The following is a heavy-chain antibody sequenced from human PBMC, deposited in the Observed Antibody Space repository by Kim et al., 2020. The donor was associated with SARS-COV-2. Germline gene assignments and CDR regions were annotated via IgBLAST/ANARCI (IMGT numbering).Heavy chain of an antibody. CDR2: ISSNGGST. Sequence: GGSLRLSCSASGFTFSSYAMHWVRQAPGKGLEYVSAISSNGGSTYYADSVKGRFTISRDNSKNTLYLQMSSLRAEDTAVYYCVKDNVGRNDFWSGYYSAVANTGGDYWGQGTLVTVSS. V-gene: IGHV3-64D*09. D-gene: IGHD3-3*01. J-gene: IGHJ4*02. CDR3: VKDNVGRNDFWSGYYSAVANTGGDY. CDR1: GFTFSSYA.